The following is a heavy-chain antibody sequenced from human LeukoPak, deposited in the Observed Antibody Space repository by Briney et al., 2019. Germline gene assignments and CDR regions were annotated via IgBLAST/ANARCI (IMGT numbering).Heavy chain of an antibody. CDR3: ARAVEAAEDYYYYYMDV. Sequence: ASVKVSCKASGYTFTSYDINWVRQATGQGLEWMGWMNPNSGNTGYAQKFQGRVTMTRNTSISTAYMELSSLRSEDTAVYYCARAVEAAEDYYYYYMDVWGKGTTVTVSS. V-gene: IGHV1-8*01. CDR1: GYTFTSYD. CDR2: MNPNSGNT. D-gene: IGHD6-13*01. J-gene: IGHJ6*03.